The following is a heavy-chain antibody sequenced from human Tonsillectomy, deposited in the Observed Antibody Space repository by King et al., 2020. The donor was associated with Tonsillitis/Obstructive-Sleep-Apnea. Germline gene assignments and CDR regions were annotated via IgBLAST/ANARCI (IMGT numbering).Heavy chain of an antibody. CDR3: ARGALGYCSGVSCYLSY. J-gene: IGHJ4*02. CDR1: GFTVSTNY. V-gene: IGHV3-53*01. CDR2: IYSGGST. D-gene: IGHD2-15*01. Sequence: QLVQSGGGLIQPGGSLRLSCAASGFTVSTNYMSWVRQAPGKGLEWVSVIYSGGSTYYADSVKGRFTISRDNSKNTLYLQMNSLRAEDTAVYYCARGALGYCSGVSCYLSYWGQGALVTVSS.